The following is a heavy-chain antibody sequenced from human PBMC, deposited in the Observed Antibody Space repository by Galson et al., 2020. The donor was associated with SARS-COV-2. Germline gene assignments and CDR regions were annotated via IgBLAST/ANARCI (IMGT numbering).Heavy chain of an antibody. V-gene: IGHV6-1*01. Sequence: SQTLSLTCAISGDSVSSDNAAWNWIRQSPSRGLEWLGRTYYRSKWYYDYALSVKSRIIINSDTSMNQFSLQLNSVSPEDTAIYYCAREVDLLMVTSASFDYWGQEILVTVSS. J-gene: IGHJ4*02. CDR2: TYYRSKWYY. D-gene: IGHD5-18*01. CDR3: AREVDLLMVTSASFDY. CDR1: GDSVSSDNAA.